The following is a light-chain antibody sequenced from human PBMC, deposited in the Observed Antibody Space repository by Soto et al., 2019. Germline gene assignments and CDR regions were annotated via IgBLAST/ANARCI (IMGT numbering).Light chain of an antibody. J-gene: IGKJ1*01. Sequence: AIQITHSPSSVSASTGDRVTISYRATQSIYTYLACYLPKPGKPPNILIYPQSTLQSAVPSRFNDSGSGTDFTLTINALQSEDSATYFCHQNFNYPRTLGQGTKVDIK. CDR3: HQNFNYPRT. CDR2: PQS. V-gene: IGKV1-8*01. CDR1: QSIYTY.